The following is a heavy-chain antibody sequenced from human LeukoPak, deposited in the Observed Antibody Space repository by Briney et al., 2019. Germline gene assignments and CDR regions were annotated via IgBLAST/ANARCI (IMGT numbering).Heavy chain of an antibody. V-gene: IGHV1-8*01. J-gene: IGHJ4*02. Sequence: ASVKVSCKASGYTFTSYDINWVRQATGQGLEWMGWMNPNSGNTGYAQKFQGRVTMTRNTSISTAYMELSSLRSEDTAVYYCARGRGMSGSYGIDYWGQRTLVTVSS. CDR1: GYTFTSYD. CDR2: MNPNSGNT. D-gene: IGHD1-26*01. CDR3: ARGRGMSGSYGIDY.